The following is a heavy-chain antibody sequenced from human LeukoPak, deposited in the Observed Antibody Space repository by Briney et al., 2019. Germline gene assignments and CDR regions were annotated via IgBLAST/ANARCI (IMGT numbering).Heavy chain of an antibody. Sequence: SETLSLTCAVYGGSFSGYYWSWIRQPPGKGLEWIGEINHSGSTNYNPSLKSRVTISVDTSKNQFSLKLSSVTAADTAVYYCARDCAGTTWGYYDILTARANWFDPWGQGTLVTVPS. CDR2: INHSGST. V-gene: IGHV4-34*01. CDR3: ARDCAGTTWGYYDILTARANWFDP. D-gene: IGHD3-9*01. J-gene: IGHJ5*02. CDR1: GGSFSGYY.